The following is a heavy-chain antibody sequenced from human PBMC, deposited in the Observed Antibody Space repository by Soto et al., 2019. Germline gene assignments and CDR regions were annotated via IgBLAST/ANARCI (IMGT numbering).Heavy chain of an antibody. Sequence: QVQLAQSGGEVKKPGASVKVSCKASGYTFTNYGISWVRQAPGQGLEWVGWIHTYNGNTNFAQRLQDRVTLTTDTSTSTAYMELRSLTSDDTAVYYCARDSDYTTAYWGQGTLVTVST. CDR1: GYTFTNYG. CDR3: ARDSDYTTAY. J-gene: IGHJ4*02. D-gene: IGHD2-2*02. V-gene: IGHV1-18*01. CDR2: IHTYNGNT.